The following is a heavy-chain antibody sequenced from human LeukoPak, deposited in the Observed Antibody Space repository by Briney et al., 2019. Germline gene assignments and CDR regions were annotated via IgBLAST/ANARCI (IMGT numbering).Heavy chain of an antibody. CDR1: GFTFSDYY. CDR3: AREGFSSSSSMYFDY. V-gene: IGHV3-11*01. D-gene: IGHD6-6*01. J-gene: IGHJ4*02. CDR2: ISSSGSTI. Sequence: GGSLRLSCAASGFTFSDYYMSWIRQAPGKGLKWVSYISSSGSTIYYADSVKGRFTISRDNAKNSLYLQMNSLRAEDTAVHYCAREGFSSSSSMYFDYWGQGTLVTVSS.